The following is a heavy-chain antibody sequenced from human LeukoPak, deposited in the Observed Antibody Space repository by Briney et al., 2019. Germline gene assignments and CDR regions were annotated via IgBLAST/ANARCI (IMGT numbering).Heavy chain of an antibody. D-gene: IGHD6-13*01. V-gene: IGHV3-48*01. J-gene: IGHJ4*02. CDR3: ARDAVWYGPPGNFDY. Sequence: GGSLRLSCAASGFTFSSYRMNWVRQAPGKGLEWVSYISSSSSTIYYADSVKGRFTISRDNAKNSLYLQMNSLRAEDTAVYYCARDAVWYGPPGNFDYWGQGTLVTVSS. CDR2: ISSSSSTI. CDR1: GFTFSSYR.